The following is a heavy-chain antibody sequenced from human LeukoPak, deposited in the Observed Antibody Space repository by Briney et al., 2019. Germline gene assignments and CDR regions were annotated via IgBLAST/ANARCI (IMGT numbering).Heavy chain of an antibody. J-gene: IGHJ4*02. CDR2: INPYTGDT. CDR1: GYTFSGYY. V-gene: IGHV1-2*02. Sequence: ASVKVSCKASGYTFSGYYMHWVRQAPGQGLEWMGWINPYTGDTNYAQKFQGRVTITRDMSTSTAYMELSSLRSEDTAVYYCAALVGATVGFDYWGQGTLVTVSS. D-gene: IGHD1-26*01. CDR3: AALVGATVGFDY.